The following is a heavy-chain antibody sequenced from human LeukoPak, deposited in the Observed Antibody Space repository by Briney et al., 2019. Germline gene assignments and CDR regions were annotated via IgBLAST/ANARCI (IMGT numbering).Heavy chain of an antibody. Sequence: GRSLRLSCEASGFFFSSYCMHWVRQAPGKGLEWLAVISGDGTNKYYAESVKGRFTISRDNSKNTLYLQMNSLRTEDTAVYYCARDSHSMDVWGQGTTVTVSS. J-gene: IGHJ6*02. CDR3: ARDSHSMDV. CDR2: ISGDGTNK. CDR1: GFFFSSYC. V-gene: IGHV3-30-3*01.